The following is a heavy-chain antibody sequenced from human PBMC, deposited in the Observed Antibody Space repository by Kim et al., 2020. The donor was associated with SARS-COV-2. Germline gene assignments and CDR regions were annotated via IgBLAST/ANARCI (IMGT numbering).Heavy chain of an antibody. CDR1: GFTFSSYG. CDR3: AKDYGQPRIAARRGKYYFDY. D-gene: IGHD6-6*01. J-gene: IGHJ4*02. CDR2: ISYDGSNK. V-gene: IGHV3-30*18. Sequence: GGSLRLSCAASGFTFSSYGMHWVRQAPGKGLEWVAVISYDGSNKYYADSVKGRFTISRDNSKNTLYLQMNSLRAEDTAVYYCAKDYGQPRIAARRGKYYFDYWGQGTLVTVSS.